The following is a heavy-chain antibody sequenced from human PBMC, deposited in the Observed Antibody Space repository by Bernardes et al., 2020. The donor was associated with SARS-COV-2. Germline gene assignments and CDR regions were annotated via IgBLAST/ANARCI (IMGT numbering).Heavy chain of an antibody. CDR1: GFTFSSYW. J-gene: IGHJ6*02. Sequence: GGSLRLSCAASGFTFSSYWMHWVRQAPGKGLVWVSRINSDGSSTSYADSVKGRFTISRDNAKNTLYLQMNSLRAEDTAVYYCARSGYSSGWYRDYYYYGMDVWGQGTTVTVSS. CDR2: INSDGSST. D-gene: IGHD6-19*01. CDR3: ARSGYSSGWYRDYYYYGMDV. V-gene: IGHV3-74*01.